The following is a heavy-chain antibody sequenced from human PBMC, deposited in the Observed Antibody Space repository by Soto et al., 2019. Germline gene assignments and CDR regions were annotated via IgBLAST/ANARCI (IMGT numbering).Heavy chain of an antibody. J-gene: IGHJ6*02. CDR3: ARDIPDSYGTLDYYGMDV. Sequence: GASVKVSCKASGYTFTSYYMHWVRQAPGQGLEWMGIINPSGGSTSYAQKFQGRVTMTRDTSTSTVYMELSSLRSEDTAVYYCARDIPDSYGTLDYYGMDVWGQGTRVTVSS. CDR2: INPSGGST. D-gene: IGHD5-18*01. CDR1: GYTFTSYY. V-gene: IGHV1-46*01.